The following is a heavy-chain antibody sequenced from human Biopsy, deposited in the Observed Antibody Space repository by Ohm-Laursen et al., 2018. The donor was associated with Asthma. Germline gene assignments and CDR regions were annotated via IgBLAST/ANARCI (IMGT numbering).Heavy chain of an antibody. V-gene: IGHV1-69*13. CDR1: GGTFNTYV. Sequence: SVKVSCKSLGGTFNTYVIGWVRQAPGQGLEWMGGINSVFGTTTYPQKFQDRVKIPADDSPSTVYMELSSLRSEDTAVYYCARKAGSCISRTCYSLDFWGQGTLVTVSS. CDR2: INSVFGTT. J-gene: IGHJ4*02. D-gene: IGHD2-2*01. CDR3: ARKAGSCISRTCYSLDF.